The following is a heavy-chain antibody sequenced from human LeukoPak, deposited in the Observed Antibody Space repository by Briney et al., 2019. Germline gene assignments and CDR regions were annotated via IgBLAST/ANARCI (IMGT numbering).Heavy chain of an antibody. J-gene: IGHJ4*02. CDR3: ARGDFRDYYDSSGYGLGY. D-gene: IGHD3-22*01. V-gene: IGHV3-13*01. Sequence: PGGSLRLSCAASGFTFSSYDMHWVRHATGKGLEWVSAIGTAGDTYCPGSVKGRFTISRENAKNSLYLQMNSLRAGDTAVYYCARGDFRDYYDSSGYGLGYWGQGTLVTVSS. CDR2: IGTAGDT. CDR1: GFTFSSYD.